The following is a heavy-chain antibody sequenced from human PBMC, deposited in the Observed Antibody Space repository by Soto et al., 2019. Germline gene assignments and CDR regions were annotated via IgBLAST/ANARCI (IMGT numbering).Heavy chain of an antibody. CDR1: GFTFSSYS. V-gene: IGHV3-21*01. D-gene: IGHD5-12*01. J-gene: IGHJ4*02. CDR3: AMTREEATKISGFDY. CDR2: ISSSSSYI. Sequence: PGGSLRLSCAASGFTFSSYSMNWVRQAPGKGLEWVSSISSSSSYIYYADSVKGRFTISRDNAKNSLYLQMNSLRAEDTAVYYCAMTREEATKISGFDYWGQGTLITVSS.